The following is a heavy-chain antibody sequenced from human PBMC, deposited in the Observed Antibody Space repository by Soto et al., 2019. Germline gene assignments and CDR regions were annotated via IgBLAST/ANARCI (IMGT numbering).Heavy chain of an antibody. CDR3: ARHSVVWYSSGWTDPPYDYYYGMDV. V-gene: IGHV5-51*01. Sequence: GESLKISCKGSGYSFTSYWIGWVRQMPGKGLEWMGIIYPGDSDTRYSPSFQGQVTISADKSISTAYLQWSSLKASDTAMYYCARHSVVWYSSGWTDPPYDYYYGMDVWGQGTTVTVSS. J-gene: IGHJ6*02. CDR2: IYPGDSDT. D-gene: IGHD6-19*01. CDR1: GYSFTSYW.